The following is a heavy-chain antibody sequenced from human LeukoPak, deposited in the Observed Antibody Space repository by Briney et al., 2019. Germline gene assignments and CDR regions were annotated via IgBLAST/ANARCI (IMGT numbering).Heavy chain of an antibody. CDR1: GYSVSSGYY. CDR3: ASFVGAATTSHIDY. Sequence: SESLSLTCAVSGYSVSSGYYWGLLRQPPGKGLEWIGSIYHSGSTYYNPSLKSRVTMSVDTSKNQFSLQLSSVTAADTAVYYCASFVGAATTSHIDYWGQGTLVTVSS. J-gene: IGHJ4*02. CDR2: IYHSGST. V-gene: IGHV4-38-2*01. D-gene: IGHD1-26*01.